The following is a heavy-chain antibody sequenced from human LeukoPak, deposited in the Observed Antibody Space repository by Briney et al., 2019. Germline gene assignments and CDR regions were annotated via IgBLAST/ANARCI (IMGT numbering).Heavy chain of an antibody. J-gene: IGHJ6*03. D-gene: IGHD3-9*01. Sequence: GESLKISCKGSGYGFTSYWIGWVRQMPGKGLEWMGIIYPGDSDTRYSPSFQGQVTISADKSISTAYLQWSSLKASDTAMYYCARHRGILTGYSHYYYYYYMDVWGKGTTVTISS. CDR2: IYPGDSDT. CDR3: ARHRGILTGYSHYYYYYYMDV. V-gene: IGHV5-51*01. CDR1: GYGFTSYW.